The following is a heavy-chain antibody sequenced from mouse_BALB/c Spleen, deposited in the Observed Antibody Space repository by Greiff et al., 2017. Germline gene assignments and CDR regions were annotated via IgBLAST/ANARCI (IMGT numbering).Heavy chain of an antibody. V-gene: IGHV1-54*03. J-gene: IGHJ4*01. CDR1: GYAFTNYL. D-gene: IGHD2-4*01. CDR3: ARTPLYYDYDCYAMDY. CDR2: INPGSGGT. Sequence: QVQLQQSGAELVRPGTSVKVSCKASGYAFTNYLIEWVKQRPGQGLEWIGVINPGSGGTNYNEKFKGKATLTADKSSSTAYMQLSSLTSDDSAVYFCARTPLYYDYDCYAMDYWGQGTSVTVSS.